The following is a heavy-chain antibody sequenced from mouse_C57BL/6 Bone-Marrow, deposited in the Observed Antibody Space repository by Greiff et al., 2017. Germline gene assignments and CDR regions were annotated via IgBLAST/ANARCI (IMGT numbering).Heavy chain of an antibody. CDR1: GFSFTSYG. CDR2: IWSGGST. J-gene: IGHJ4*01. V-gene: IGHV2-2*01. D-gene: IGHD2-3*01. CDR3: ASPMMVTTYYYAMDY. Sequence: QVQLQQSGPGLVQPSQSLSITCTVSGFSFTSYGVHWVRQSPGKGLEWLGVIWSGGSTDYNAAFISRLSSSKDNSKSQVFFKMNSLQADDTAIYYCASPMMVTTYYYAMDYWGQGTSVTVSA.